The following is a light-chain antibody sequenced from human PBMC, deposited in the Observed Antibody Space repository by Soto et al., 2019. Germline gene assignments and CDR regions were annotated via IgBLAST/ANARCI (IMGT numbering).Light chain of an antibody. Sequence: QSALTQPASVSGSPGQSITISCTGTSSDVGHNYVSWYQQHAGKAPKLIIYEVSYRPSGVSTRFSGSKSGNTASLTISGLQADDDADYYCSSYTSSGVFGGGTKLTVL. CDR3: SSYTSSGV. CDR1: SSDVGHNY. J-gene: IGLJ3*02. CDR2: EVS. V-gene: IGLV2-14*01.